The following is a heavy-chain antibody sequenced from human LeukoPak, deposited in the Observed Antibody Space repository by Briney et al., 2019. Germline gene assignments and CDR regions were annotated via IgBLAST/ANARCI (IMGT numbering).Heavy chain of an antibody. J-gene: IGHJ5*02. CDR2: INTGNGNT. V-gene: IGHV1-3*04. CDR3: ARTPPKGDIDT. Sequence: GASVKVSCKASGYTFTGFTIHWVRQAPGQRLEWMGWINTGNGNTKYSQKFQGRVTMTRDTSKATAYMEVRSLGSEDTAIYYCARTPPKGDIDTWGQGTVVTVSS. CDR1: GYTFTGFT. D-gene: IGHD2-21*02.